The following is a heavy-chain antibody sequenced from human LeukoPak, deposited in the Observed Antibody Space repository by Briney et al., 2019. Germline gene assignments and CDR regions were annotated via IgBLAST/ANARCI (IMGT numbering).Heavy chain of an antibody. CDR2: IYHSGST. Sequence: SETLSLTCTVSGYSISSGYYWGWIRQPPGKGREWIGSIYHSGSTYYNPSLKSRVTISVDTSKNQFSLKLSSVTAADTAVYYCARDFPDGRYWGQGTLVTVSS. J-gene: IGHJ4*02. V-gene: IGHV4-38-2*02. CDR3: ARDFPDGRY. D-gene: IGHD3-10*01. CDR1: GYSISSGYY.